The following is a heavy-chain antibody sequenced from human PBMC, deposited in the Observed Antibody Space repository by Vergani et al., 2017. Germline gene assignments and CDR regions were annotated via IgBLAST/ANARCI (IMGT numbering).Heavy chain of an antibody. V-gene: IGHV5-51*01. CDR2: IYPGDSDT. Sequence: EVQLVQSGAEVKKPGESLKISCKGSGYSFTNYWIGWVRQLPGKGLEWMGIIYPGDSDTRSSPSFEGQVTISADKSISTAYLQWSSLKASDTAMYYCATWPTKYQRLSYNWFDPWGQGTLVTVSS. D-gene: IGHD2-2*01. J-gene: IGHJ5*02. CDR3: ATWPTKYQRLSYNWFDP. CDR1: GYSFTNYW.